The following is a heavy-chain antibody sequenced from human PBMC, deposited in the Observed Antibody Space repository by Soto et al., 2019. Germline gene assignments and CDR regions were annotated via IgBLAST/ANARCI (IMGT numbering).Heavy chain of an antibody. CDR3: ARGSSIEGPVQMTFDY. D-gene: IGHD2-2*01. CDR1: GGSVTIDNSY. V-gene: IGHV4-31*03. CDR2: IYFGGTT. Sequence: NPSETLSLTCSVSGGSVTIDNSYWTWIRLLPGKGLEWIGYIYFGGTTYYSPSLKSRVSISADTSKNLFFLRLSSVTAADTAVYYCARGSSIEGPVQMTFDYWGTGTQVTVSS. J-gene: IGHJ4*01.